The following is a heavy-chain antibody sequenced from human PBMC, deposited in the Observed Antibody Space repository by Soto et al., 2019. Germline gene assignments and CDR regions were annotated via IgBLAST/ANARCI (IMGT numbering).Heavy chain of an antibody. V-gene: IGHV3-30*18. D-gene: IGHD4-17*01. J-gene: IGHJ6*02. CDR3: AKTTVTTGYYYGMDV. CDR2: ISYDGSNK. CDR1: GFTFSSYG. Sequence: PGGSLRLSCAASGFTFSSYGMHWVRQAPGKGLEWVAVISYDGSNKYYADSVKGRFTISRDNSKNTLYLQMNSLRAEDTAVYYCAKTTVTTGYYYGMDVWGQGTTVTVSS.